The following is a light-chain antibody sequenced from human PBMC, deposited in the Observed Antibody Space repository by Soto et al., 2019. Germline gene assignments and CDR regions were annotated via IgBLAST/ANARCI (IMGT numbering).Light chain of an antibody. Sequence: DIQMTQSPSSLSASVGDRVTITCRASQSISRHLNWYQQRPGKAPKLLIYAASSLQSEDPSRFSGSGSGTDFTLTISSLQPEDFATYYCQQSYSAPYTFGQGTKLEIK. CDR1: QSISRH. V-gene: IGKV1-39*01. CDR2: AAS. CDR3: QQSYSAPYT. J-gene: IGKJ2*01.